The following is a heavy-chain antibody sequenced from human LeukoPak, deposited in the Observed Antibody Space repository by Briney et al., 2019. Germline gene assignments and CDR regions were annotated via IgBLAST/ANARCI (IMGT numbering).Heavy chain of an antibody. CDR2: ISGSGGST. Sequence: GGSLRLSCAASGFTFSSYAMSWVRQAPGKGLEWVSAISGSGGSTYYADSVKGRFTISRDNSRNTLYLQMNSLRAEDTAVYYCAKVPEYYYGMDVWGQGTTVTVSS. V-gene: IGHV3-23*01. CDR3: AKVPEYYYGMDV. CDR1: GFTFSSYA. J-gene: IGHJ6*02.